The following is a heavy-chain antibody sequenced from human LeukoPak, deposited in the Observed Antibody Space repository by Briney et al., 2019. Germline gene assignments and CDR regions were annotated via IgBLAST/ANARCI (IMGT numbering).Heavy chain of an antibody. CDR2: ISWNGGSM. Sequence: PGRSLRLSCAASGYTFDDYAMHWVRQATGKGLEWLSGISWNGGSMGYADSVKGRFPISRDNAKNSLYLQMNSLRAEDTALYYCAKDMSLDDDYGYYYYGMDVWGQGTTVTVSS. V-gene: IGHV3-9*01. D-gene: IGHD4/OR15-4a*01. CDR3: AKDMSLDDDYGYYYYGMDV. CDR1: GYTFDDYA. J-gene: IGHJ6*02.